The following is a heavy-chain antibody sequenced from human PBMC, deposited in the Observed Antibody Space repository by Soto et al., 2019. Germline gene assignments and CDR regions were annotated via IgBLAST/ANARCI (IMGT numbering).Heavy chain of an antibody. CDR2: IYPGDSDA. Sequence: PGESLKISCKGSGYTLSGYWIGWVRQMSGKGLEWMGIIYPGDSDARYSPSFQGQVTISADESITTAYLQWDSLKASDTAIYYCVVQQKLPWVNAWGQGTQVTVSS. CDR3: VVQQKLPWVNA. CDR1: GYTLSGYW. V-gene: IGHV5-51*01. D-gene: IGHD1-1*01. J-gene: IGHJ5*02.